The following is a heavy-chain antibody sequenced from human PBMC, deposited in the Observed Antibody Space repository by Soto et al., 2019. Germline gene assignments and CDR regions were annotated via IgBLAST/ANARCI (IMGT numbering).Heavy chain of an antibody. V-gene: IGHV4-39*01. Sequence: PSETLSLTCTVSGGSISSSSYYWGWIRQPPGKGLEWIGSIYYSGSTYYNPSLKSRVTISVDTSKNQFSLKLSSVTAADTAVYYCATAVVFWSGYYNRPWLSNWFDPWGQGTLVTVSS. CDR3: ATAVVFWSGYYNRPWLSNWFDP. J-gene: IGHJ5*02. D-gene: IGHD3-3*01. CDR1: GGSISSSSYY. CDR2: IYYSGST.